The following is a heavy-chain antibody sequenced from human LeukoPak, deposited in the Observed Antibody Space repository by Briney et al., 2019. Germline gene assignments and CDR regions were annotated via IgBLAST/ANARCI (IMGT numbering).Heavy chain of an antibody. D-gene: IGHD3-10*01. CDR1: GGSISSGDYY. CDR2: IYNSGST. J-gene: IGHJ4*02. V-gene: IGHV4-30-4*08. CDR3: VRDPRVSMVRGVRYGSDN. Sequence: SQTLSLTCTVSGGSISSGDYYWSWIRQPPGKGLEWIGFIYNSGSTNYNPSLKRRITISADTSKNQFSLKLTSVTAADTAMYYCVRDPRVSMVRGVRYGSDNWGQGTLVIVSS.